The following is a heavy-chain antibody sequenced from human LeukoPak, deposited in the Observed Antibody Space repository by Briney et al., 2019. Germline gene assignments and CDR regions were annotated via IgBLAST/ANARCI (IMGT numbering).Heavy chain of an antibody. CDR1: GYTSSSYA. V-gene: IGHV1-3*01. D-gene: IGHD2-15*01. CDR3: AIHCSGGSCSRSYYFDY. Sequence: RASVKVSCKASGYTSSSYAMHWVRQAPGQRLEWMGWINAGNGNTKYSQKFQDRITFTSDTSASTAYMELSSLRSEDTAVYYCAIHCSGGSCSRSYYFDYWGQGTLVTVSS. CDR2: INAGNGNT. J-gene: IGHJ4*02.